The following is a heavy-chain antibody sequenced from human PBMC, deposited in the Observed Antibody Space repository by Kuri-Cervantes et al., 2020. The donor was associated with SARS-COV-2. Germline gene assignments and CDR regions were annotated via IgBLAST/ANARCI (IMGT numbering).Heavy chain of an antibody. J-gene: IGHJ5*02. CDR1: GGSISSSNW. Sequence: SETLSLTCAVSGGSISSSNWWSWVRQPPGKGLEWIGEIYHSGSTNYNPSLKSRVTISVDTSKNQFSLKLSSVTAADTAVYYCARSTLPAARYNWFDPWGQGTLVTVSS. CDR3: ARSTLPAARYNWFDP. CDR2: IYHSGST. V-gene: IGHV4-4*02. D-gene: IGHD2-2*01.